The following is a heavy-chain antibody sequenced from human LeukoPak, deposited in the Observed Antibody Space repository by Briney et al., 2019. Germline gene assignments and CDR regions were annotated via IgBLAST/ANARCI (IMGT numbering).Heavy chain of an antibody. CDR2: IYYSGST. Sequence: PSETLSLTCTVSGGSISSYYWSWIRQPPGKGLEWIGYIYYSGSTNYNPSLKSRVTISVDTPKNQFSLKLSSVTAADTAVYYCARGRGYSYGTYYYGMDVWGQGTTVTVSS. J-gene: IGHJ6*02. CDR3: ARGRGYSYGTYYYGMDV. V-gene: IGHV4-59*01. D-gene: IGHD5-18*01. CDR1: GGSISSYY.